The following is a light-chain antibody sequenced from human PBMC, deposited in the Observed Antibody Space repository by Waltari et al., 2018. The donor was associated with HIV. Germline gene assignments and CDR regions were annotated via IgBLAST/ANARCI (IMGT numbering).Light chain of an antibody. CDR2: ESS. V-gene: IGKV2D-29*01. CDR1: QSILFSDGKTY. J-gene: IGKJ4*01. CDR3: MQSRQVPLT. Sequence: DIVMTQTPLSLSVTPGQPASISCKSSQSILFSDGKTYLSWYMHKPGQTPQLLIYESSNRFSGVPDRFRGSGSGTDFTLKISLVEADDVGVYYCMQSRQVPLTFGGGTKVEIK.